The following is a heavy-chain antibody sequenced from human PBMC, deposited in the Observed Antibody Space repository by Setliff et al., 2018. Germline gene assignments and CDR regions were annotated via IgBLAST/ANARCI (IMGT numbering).Heavy chain of an antibody. CDR2: IYHSGST. V-gene: IGHV4-38-2*02. CDR1: GYSISSGYY. D-gene: IGHD3-10*01. CDR3: AREELWFGELASYYYYGMDA. J-gene: IGHJ6*02. Sequence: SETLSLTCAVSGYSISSGYYWGWIRQPPGKGLEWIGDIYHSGSTYYNPSLKSRVTISVDTSKNQFPLKLTSVTAADTAVYYCAREELWFGELASYYYYGMDAWGQGTTVTVSS.